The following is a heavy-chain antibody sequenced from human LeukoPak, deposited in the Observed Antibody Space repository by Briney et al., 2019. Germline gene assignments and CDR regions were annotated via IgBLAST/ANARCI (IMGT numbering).Heavy chain of an antibody. CDR3: TTVSTYYDFWSGLIDDAFDI. J-gene: IGHJ3*02. CDR2: IKSKTDGGTT. Sequence: GGSLRLSCAASGSNFINAWMSWVRQAPGKGLEWVGRIKSKTDGGTTDYAAPVKGRFTISRDDSKTTLYLQMNSLKTEDTAVYYCTTVSTYYDFWSGLIDDAFDIWGQGTMVTVSS. D-gene: IGHD3-3*01. V-gene: IGHV3-15*01. CDR1: GSNFINAW.